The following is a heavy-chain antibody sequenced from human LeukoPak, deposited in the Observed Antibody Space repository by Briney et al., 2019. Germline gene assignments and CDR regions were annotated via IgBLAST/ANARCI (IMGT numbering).Heavy chain of an antibody. V-gene: IGHV4-59*01. J-gene: IGHJ5*02. CDR1: GGSISSYY. D-gene: IGHD6-13*01. CDR3: ARAGIAAAGTRFDP. Sequence: SETLSLTCTVSGGSISSYYWSWIRQPPGKGLGWIGYIYYSGSTNYNPSLKSRVTISVDTSKNQFSLKLSSVTAADTAVYYCARAGIAAAGTRFDPWGQGTLVTVSS. CDR2: IYYSGST.